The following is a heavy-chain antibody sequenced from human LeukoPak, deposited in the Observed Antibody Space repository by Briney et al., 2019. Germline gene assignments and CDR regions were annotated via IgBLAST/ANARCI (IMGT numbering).Heavy chain of an antibody. CDR2: IYSGGST. CDR3: TTDNYDFWSGYPFFDY. D-gene: IGHD3-3*01. V-gene: IGHV3-66*01. CDR1: GFTVSSNY. Sequence: PGGSLRLSCAASGFTVSSNYMSWVRQAPGKGLEWVSVIYSGGSTYYADSVKGRFTISRDNSKNTLYLQMNSLKTEDTAVYYCTTDNYDFWSGYPFFDYWGQGTLVTVSS. J-gene: IGHJ4*02.